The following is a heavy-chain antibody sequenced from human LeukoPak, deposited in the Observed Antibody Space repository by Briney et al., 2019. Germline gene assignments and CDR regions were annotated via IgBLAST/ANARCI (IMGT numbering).Heavy chain of an antibody. V-gene: IGHV3-15*01. Sequence: GGSLRLSCAASGFTFSSYGIHWVRQAPGKGLEWVGRIKSKTDGGTTDYAAPVKGRFTISRDDSKNTLYLQMNSLKTEDTAVYYCTTRGGSFSIFDYWGQGTLVTVSS. CDR3: TTRGGSFSIFDY. D-gene: IGHD1-26*01. CDR2: IKSKTDGGTT. J-gene: IGHJ4*02. CDR1: GFTFSSYG.